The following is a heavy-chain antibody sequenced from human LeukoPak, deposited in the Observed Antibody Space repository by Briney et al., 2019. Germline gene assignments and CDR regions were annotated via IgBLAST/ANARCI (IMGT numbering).Heavy chain of an antibody. Sequence: QAGGSLRLSCAASGFTFSSCAMSWVRQAPGKGLEWVANIKQDGSEKYYVDSVKGRFTISRDNAKNSLYLQMNSLRAEDTAVYYCARDFTSYADDAFDIWGQGTMVTVSS. CDR2: IKQDGSEK. V-gene: IGHV3-7*01. CDR1: GFTFSSCA. D-gene: IGHD2-2*01. J-gene: IGHJ3*02. CDR3: ARDFTSYADDAFDI.